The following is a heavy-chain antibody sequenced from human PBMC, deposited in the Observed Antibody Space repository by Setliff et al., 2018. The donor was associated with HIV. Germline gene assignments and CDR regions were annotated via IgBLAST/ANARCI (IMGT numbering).Heavy chain of an antibody. Sequence: ATVKVSCKASGYTFSSYGISWVRQAPGQGVEWMGWISAYNGNTNYAQKLQGRVTMTTDTSTSTAYMELRSLRSDDTAVYYCARGYYNFWSGYYDSRFPNPIDAFDIWGQGTMVTV. D-gene: IGHD3-3*01. CDR1: GYTFSSYG. V-gene: IGHV1-18*01. J-gene: IGHJ3*02. CDR2: ISAYNGNT. CDR3: ARGYYNFWSGYYDSRFPNPIDAFDI.